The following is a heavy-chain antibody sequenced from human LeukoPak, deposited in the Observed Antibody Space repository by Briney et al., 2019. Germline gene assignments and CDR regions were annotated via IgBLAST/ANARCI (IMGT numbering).Heavy chain of an antibody. CDR3: ARLGAGPTYYDFWSGYSSFYFDY. D-gene: IGHD3-3*01. J-gene: IGHJ4*02. CDR1: GGSTSSSNYY. CDR2: IHYSGNT. Sequence: SGTLSLTCTVSGGSTSSSNYYWGWIRQPPGKGLEWIGGIHYSGNTYYNPSLKSRATISIDTSKNQFSLKLSSVTAADTAVYYCARLGAGPTYYDFWSGYSSFYFDYWGQGTLVTVSS. V-gene: IGHV4-39*01.